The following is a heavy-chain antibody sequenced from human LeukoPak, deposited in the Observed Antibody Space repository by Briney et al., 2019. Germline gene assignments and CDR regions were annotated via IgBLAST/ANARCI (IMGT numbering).Heavy chain of an antibody. CDR3: ARGLSGPYYYYMDV. Sequence: GASVKVSCKACVFTFTVYNIHWVRQVPGQGLEWMGWINPNNGGTNYAQKFQGRVTMTRDTSISTAYMELSRLRSDDTAVYYCARGLSGPYYYYMDVWGKGTTVTVSS. CDR2: INPNNGGT. D-gene: IGHD2-15*01. V-gene: IGHV1-2*02. CDR1: VFTFTVYN. J-gene: IGHJ6*03.